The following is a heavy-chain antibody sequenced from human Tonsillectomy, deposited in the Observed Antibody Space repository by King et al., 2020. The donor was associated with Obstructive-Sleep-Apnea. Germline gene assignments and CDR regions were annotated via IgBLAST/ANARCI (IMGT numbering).Heavy chain of an antibody. CDR2: IYDSGST. V-gene: IGHV4-31*03. Sequence: QLQESGPGLVKPSQTLSLTCTVSGGSISSGGYYWSWIRQRPGKGLEWIGYIYDSGSTYYNTSLKSRVIISVDTSKNQFSLKLSSVTAADTAVYYCARDVVVRGDYYFDNWGQGTLVTVSS. J-gene: IGHJ4*02. CDR3: ARDVVVRGDYYFDN. D-gene: IGHD3-10*01. CDR1: GGSISSGGYY.